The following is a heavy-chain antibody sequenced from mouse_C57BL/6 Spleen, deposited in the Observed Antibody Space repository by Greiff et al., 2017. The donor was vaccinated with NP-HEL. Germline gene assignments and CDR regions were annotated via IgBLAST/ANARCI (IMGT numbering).Heavy chain of an antibody. CDR2: IHPNSGST. V-gene: IGHV1-64*01. CDR1: GYTFPSYW. Sequence: VQLQQPGAELVKPGASVKLSCKASGYTFPSYWMHWVKQRPGQGLEWIGMIHPNSGSTNYNEKFKSKATLTVDKSSSTAYMQLSSLTSEDSAVDYCARSLYYYGSSYGYFEVWGTGTTVTVSS. D-gene: IGHD1-1*01. CDR3: ARSLYYYGSSYGYFEV. J-gene: IGHJ1*03.